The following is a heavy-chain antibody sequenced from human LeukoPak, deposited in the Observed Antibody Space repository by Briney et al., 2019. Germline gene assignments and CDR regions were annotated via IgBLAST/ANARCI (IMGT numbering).Heavy chain of an antibody. V-gene: IGHV5-51*01. CDR1: GYSFTNYW. D-gene: IGHD1-26*01. Sequence: GESLKISCKGSGYSFTNYWIGWVRQMPGKGLEWMGIIYPGDSDTKYSPSFQGQVTISADKSISTAYLRWSSLKASDTAMYYCARFLSGNYSDCWGQGTLVTVSS. CDR2: IYPGDSDT. CDR3: ARFLSGNYSDC. J-gene: IGHJ4*02.